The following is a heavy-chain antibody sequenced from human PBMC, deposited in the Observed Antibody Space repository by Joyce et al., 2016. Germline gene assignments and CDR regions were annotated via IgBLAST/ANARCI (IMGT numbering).Heavy chain of an antibody. J-gene: IGHJ4*02. V-gene: IGHV3-30*18. Sequence: QVQLVESGGRVVQPGRSLRLSCEASGFTFSNYVMHWVRQAPGKGLEWVEMSSHEGRNKKYVDSVRGRLTISRDNSKNTLFLQMNSLRAEDTAVYYCVKEIEEIPEISVFGVIVTDVSAPFDSWGRGALVTVSS. CDR3: VKEIEEIPEISVFGVIVTDVSAPFDS. CDR2: SSHEGRNK. CDR1: GFTFSNYV. D-gene: IGHD3-3*01.